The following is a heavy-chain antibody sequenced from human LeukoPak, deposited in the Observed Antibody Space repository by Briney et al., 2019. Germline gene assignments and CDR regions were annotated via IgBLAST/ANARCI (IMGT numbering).Heavy chain of an antibody. Sequence: PGGSLRLSCAASGFTFSSYWMHWVRQAPGKGLVWVSRINSDGSSTSYADSVKGRFTISRDNAKNTLYLQMNSLRAEDTAVYYCAKDRMVYAILADVWGKGTTVTVSS. CDR1: GFTFSSYW. V-gene: IGHV3-74*01. CDR2: INSDGSST. CDR3: AKDRMVYAILADV. J-gene: IGHJ6*04. D-gene: IGHD2-8*01.